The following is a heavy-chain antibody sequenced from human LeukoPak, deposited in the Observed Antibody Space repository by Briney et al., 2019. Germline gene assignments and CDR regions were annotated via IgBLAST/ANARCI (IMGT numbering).Heavy chain of an antibody. CDR1: GFTFSNAW. Sequence: GGSLRLSCAASGFTFSNAWMSWVRQAPGKGLEWVGRIKSKTDGGTTDYAAPVKGRFTISRDDSKNTLYLQMNSLKTEDTAIYYCSSSITGDGSFWGRGTLVTVSS. D-gene: IGHD6-19*01. CDR2: IKSKTDGGTT. V-gene: IGHV3-15*01. J-gene: IGHJ4*02. CDR3: SSSITGDGSF.